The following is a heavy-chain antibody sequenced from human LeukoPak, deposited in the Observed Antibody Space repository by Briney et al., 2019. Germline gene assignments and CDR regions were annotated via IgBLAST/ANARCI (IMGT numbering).Heavy chain of an antibody. D-gene: IGHD6-19*01. Sequence: GGSLRLSCAASGFTFSSYGMHWVRQAPGKGLEWVAVVSYDGTNKYYTDSVKGRFIVSRDSSKNTLYLQMNSLRAEDTAVYYCAKGQGIAVAGTGNPGYYYGMDVWGQGTTVTVSS. V-gene: IGHV3-30*18. CDR2: VSYDGTNK. CDR3: AKGQGIAVAGTGNPGYYYGMDV. J-gene: IGHJ6*02. CDR1: GFTFSSYG.